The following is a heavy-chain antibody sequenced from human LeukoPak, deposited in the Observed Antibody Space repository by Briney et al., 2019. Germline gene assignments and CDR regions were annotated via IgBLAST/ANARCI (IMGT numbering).Heavy chain of an antibody. V-gene: IGHV3-33*01. CDR2: IWYDGGHK. CDR3: ARGVHSSGWYQWYFGL. CDR1: GFTFSSYG. J-gene: IGHJ2*01. D-gene: IGHD6-13*01. Sequence: PGGSLRLSCAASGFTFSSYGMRWVRQAPGQGLEWVAVIWYDGGHKYYVESVRGRFPISRDNSKNTVYLQMDSLRVEDAAVYFCARGVHSSGWYQWYFGLWGRGTLVTVSS.